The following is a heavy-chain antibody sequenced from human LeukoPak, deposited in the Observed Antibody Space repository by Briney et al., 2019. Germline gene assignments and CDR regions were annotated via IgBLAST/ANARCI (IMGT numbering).Heavy chain of an antibody. CDR3: ARAGSSSWSKHFQH. D-gene: IGHD6-13*01. Sequence: GGSLRLSCAASGFTFSSYAMHWVRQAPGKGLEYVSAISSNGGSTYYANSVKGRFTISRDNSKNTLYLRMGSLRAEDMAVYYCARAGSSSWSKHFQHWGQGTLVTVSS. J-gene: IGHJ1*01. V-gene: IGHV3-64*01. CDR2: ISSNGGST. CDR1: GFTFSSYA.